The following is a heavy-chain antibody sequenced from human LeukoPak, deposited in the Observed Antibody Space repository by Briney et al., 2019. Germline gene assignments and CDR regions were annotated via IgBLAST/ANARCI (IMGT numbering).Heavy chain of an antibody. J-gene: IGHJ4*02. CDR2: IKHDGSEK. Sequence: GGSLRLSCAASGFIFTNYFMSWVRQAPGKGLEWVASIKHDGSEKYYVDSVRGRFTIPRDNTMNSLYLQMSSLRAEDTAVYYCATDRGWRTSGYYLYYFEYWGQGTLVTYSS. CDR1: GFIFTNYF. CDR3: ATDRGWRTSGYYLYYFEY. D-gene: IGHD3-3*01. V-gene: IGHV3-7*01.